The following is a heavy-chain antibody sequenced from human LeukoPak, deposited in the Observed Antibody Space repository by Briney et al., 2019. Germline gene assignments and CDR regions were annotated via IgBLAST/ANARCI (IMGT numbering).Heavy chain of an antibody. CDR3: ARIVYDFWSGYYVDY. J-gene: IGHJ4*02. V-gene: IGHV3-30*03. D-gene: IGHD3-3*01. Sequence: GGSLRLSCAASGFTFSSYGMHWVRQAPGKGLEWVAVISYDGSNKYYADSVKGRFTISRDNSKNTLYLQMNSLRAEDTAVYYCARIVYDFWSGYYVDYWGQGTLVTVSS. CDR1: GFTFSSYG. CDR2: ISYDGSNK.